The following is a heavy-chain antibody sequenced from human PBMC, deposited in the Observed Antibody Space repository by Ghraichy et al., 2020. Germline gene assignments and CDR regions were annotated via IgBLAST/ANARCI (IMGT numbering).Heavy chain of an antibody. CDR3: ARQRLWPLFDH. CDR1: GDSISSNFYY. D-gene: IGHD4/OR15-4a*01. J-gene: IGHJ4*02. CDR2: VYYSGST. Sequence: SETLSLTCTISGDSISSNFYYWAWIRQPPGKGLEWIASVYYSGSTQFNPSLKSRVTMSVDTSKNQFSLSLSSVTAADTALYYCARQRLWPLFDHWGQGALVTVSS. V-gene: IGHV4-39*01.